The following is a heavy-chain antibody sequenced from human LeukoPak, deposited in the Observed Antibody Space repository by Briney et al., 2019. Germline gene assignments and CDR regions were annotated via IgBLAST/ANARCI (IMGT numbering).Heavy chain of an antibody. Sequence: SQTLSLTCTVSGGSISGHYWTWVRQPPGEGLEWIGQIHYSGKADYNPSLRSRITISVDTSKNQMSLKVTSVTAADTAVYYCARFGVDYDMDVWGQGTTVTVS. J-gene: IGHJ6*02. CDR2: IHYSGKA. CDR1: GGSISGHY. V-gene: IGHV4-59*11. CDR3: ARFGVDYDMDV. D-gene: IGHD3-16*01.